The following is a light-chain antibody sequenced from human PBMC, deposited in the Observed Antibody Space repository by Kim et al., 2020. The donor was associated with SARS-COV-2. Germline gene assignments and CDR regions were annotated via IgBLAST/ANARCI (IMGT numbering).Light chain of an antibody. J-gene: IGKJ4*01. CDR1: QGISSY. V-gene: IGKV1-9*01. CDR2: AAS. CDR3: QQLT. Sequence: PSSLTASVGDSGTITCRASQGISSYLAWYQQKPGKAPKLLVYAASTLQSGVPSRFSGSGSGTDFTLTISSLQPEDFATYYGQQLTFGGGTKGDIK.